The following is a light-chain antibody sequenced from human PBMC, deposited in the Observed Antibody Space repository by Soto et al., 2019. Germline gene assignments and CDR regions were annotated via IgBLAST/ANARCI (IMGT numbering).Light chain of an antibody. J-gene: IGKJ1*01. V-gene: IGKV3-15*01. CDR2: GAS. Sequence: VRAQAAVTLSESPGERATLSCRASQTVSSDLAWYQQKPGQAPRLLIYGASTRATGIPARFSGSGSGTEFTLTISSLQSDDFATYYCQQYHIYSWTFGQRTNVDI. CDR1: QTVSSD. CDR3: QQYHIYSWT.